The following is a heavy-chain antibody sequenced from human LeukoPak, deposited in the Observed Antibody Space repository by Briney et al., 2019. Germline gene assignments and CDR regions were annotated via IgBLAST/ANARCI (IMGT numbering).Heavy chain of an antibody. Sequence: GGSLRLSCAASGFTFSTYSMNWVRQAPGKGLEWLSYISGSGGTRDYADSVKGRFTISRDNAKNSLYLQMNSLRAEDTAMPYCARSDRGYSYGSFDQWGQGTLFTVSS. D-gene: IGHD5-18*01. CDR1: GFTFSTYS. J-gene: IGHJ4*02. CDR2: ISGSGGTR. V-gene: IGHV3-48*01. CDR3: ARSDRGYSYGSFDQ.